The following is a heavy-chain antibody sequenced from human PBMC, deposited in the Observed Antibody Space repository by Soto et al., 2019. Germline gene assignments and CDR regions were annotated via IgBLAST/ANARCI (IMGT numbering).Heavy chain of an antibody. Sequence: ASVKVSCKASGYTFKDYFLHWVRQAPGQGLEWMGWINSNTGGTNYAQKFQGRVTMTRNTPISTAYMELSRLTSDDTAVYHCARESVVTGTHHFDYWGQGTLVTVSS. CDR2: INSNTGGT. J-gene: IGHJ4*02. D-gene: IGHD1-7*01. CDR1: GYTFKDYF. CDR3: ARESVVTGTHHFDY. V-gene: IGHV1-2*02.